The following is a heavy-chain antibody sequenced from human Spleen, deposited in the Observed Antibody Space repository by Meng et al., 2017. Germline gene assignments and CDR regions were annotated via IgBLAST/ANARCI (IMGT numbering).Heavy chain of an antibody. V-gene: IGHV3-73*01. CDR2: IRTTGNTYAT. J-gene: IGHJ3*02. CDR3: TIYNNGHI. CDR1: GFTFSSYE. Sequence: GESLKISCAASGFTFSSYEMNWVRQASGKGLEWVGRIRTTGNTYATTYSASVRGRFSISRDDSRNTAFLQMDGLKTEDTALYYCTIYNNGHIWGQGTLVTVSS. D-gene: IGHD1-14*01.